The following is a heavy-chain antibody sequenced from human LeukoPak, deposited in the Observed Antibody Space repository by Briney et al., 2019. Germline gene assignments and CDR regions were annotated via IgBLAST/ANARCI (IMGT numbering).Heavy chain of an antibody. Sequence: PGGSLRLSCAASGFTFSSYWMHWVRQAPGKGLVWVSRINTDGSSTSYADSVKGRFTISRDNAKNTLYLQMNSLRAEDTAVYYCARATSAYYYDSSGYSCWGQGTLVTVSS. CDR1: GFTFSSYW. D-gene: IGHD3-22*01. CDR3: ARATSAYYYDSSGYSC. J-gene: IGHJ4*02. CDR2: INTDGSST. V-gene: IGHV3-74*01.